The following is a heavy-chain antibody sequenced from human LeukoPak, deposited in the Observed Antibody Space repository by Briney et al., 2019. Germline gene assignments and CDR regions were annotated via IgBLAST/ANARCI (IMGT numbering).Heavy chain of an antibody. CDR1: GYTFTSYA. D-gene: IGHD6-13*01. CDR2: INAGNGNT. V-gene: IGHV1-3*01. CDR3: AREGDSSSWYVLYYGMDV. Sequence: ASVKVSCKASGYTFTSYAMHWVRQAAGQRLEWMGWINAGNGNTKYSQKFQGRVTITRDTSASTAYMELSSLRSEDTAVYYCAREGDSSSWYVLYYGMDVWGKGTTVTVSS. J-gene: IGHJ6*04.